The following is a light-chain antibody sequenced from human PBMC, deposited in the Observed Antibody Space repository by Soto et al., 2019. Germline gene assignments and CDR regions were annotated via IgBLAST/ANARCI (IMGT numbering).Light chain of an antibody. V-gene: IGLV2-14*03. CDR3: SSWTSGATYV. J-gene: IGLJ1*01. CDR2: DVN. Sequence: QSALTQPASVSGSPGQSITISCAGTSSDVGAYNYVSWYQHHPGKAPKLMIYDVNNRPSGDSNRSSGSKSGNTASLTISGLQAEDEADYYCSSWTSGATYVFGSGTKLTVL. CDR1: SSDVGAYNY.